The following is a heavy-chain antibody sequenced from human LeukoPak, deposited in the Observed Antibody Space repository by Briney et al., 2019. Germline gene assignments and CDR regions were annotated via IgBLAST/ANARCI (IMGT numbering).Heavy chain of an antibody. CDR3: ARDPGLRGRSLGNFDY. CDR2: ISAYNGNT. J-gene: IGHJ4*02. D-gene: IGHD1-26*01. Sequence: ASVKVSCKASGYTFTSYGISWVRQAPGQGLEWMGWISAYNGNTNYAQKLQGRVTMTTDTSTSTAYMELRSLRSDDTAVYYCARDPGLRGRSLGNFDYWGQGTLVTVSS. CDR1: GYTFTSYG. V-gene: IGHV1-18*01.